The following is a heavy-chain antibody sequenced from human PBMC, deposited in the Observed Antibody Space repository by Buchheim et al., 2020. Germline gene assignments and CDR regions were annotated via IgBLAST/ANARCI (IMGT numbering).Heavy chain of an antibody. CDR2: IKEDGSEK. J-gene: IGHJ4*02. V-gene: IGHV3-7*01. CDR1: GFTFSTYW. CDR3: ARYYYGSGSYLGQLDY. D-gene: IGHD3-10*01. Sequence: EVQVVESGGGLVQPGGSLRLSCAASGFTFSTYWMSWVRQAPGKGPEWVANIKEDGSEKYYVDSVKARFSISRDNAKNSVYLQMNSLRAEDTAMYYCARYYYGSGSYLGQLDYWGQGTL.